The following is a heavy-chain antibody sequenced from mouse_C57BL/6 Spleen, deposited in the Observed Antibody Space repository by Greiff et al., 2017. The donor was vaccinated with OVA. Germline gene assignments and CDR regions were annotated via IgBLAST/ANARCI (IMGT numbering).Heavy chain of an antibody. CDR2: IDPSDSYT. CDR3: AREGRDY. J-gene: IGHJ2*01. V-gene: IGHV1-69*01. Sequence: VQLQQPGAELVMPGASVKLSCKASGYTFTSYWMHWVKQRLGQGLEWIGEIDPSDSYTNYNQKFKGKSTLTVDKSSSTAYMQLSSLTSEDSAVYYCAREGRDYWGQGTTLTVSS. CDR1: GYTFTSYW.